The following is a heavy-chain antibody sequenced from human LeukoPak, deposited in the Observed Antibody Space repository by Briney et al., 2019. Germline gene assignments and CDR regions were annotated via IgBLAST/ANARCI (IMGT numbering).Heavy chain of an antibody. CDR1: GFTFSSYS. Sequence: PGGSLRLSCAASGFTFSSYSMNWVRQAPGKGLEWVSYISSSSSTIYYADSVKGRFTISRDNSKNTLYLQMNSLKTEDTAVYYCTTDLIYVGSSWSVAWGQGTLVTVSS. CDR2: ISSSSSTI. J-gene: IGHJ4*02. CDR3: TTDLIYVGSSWSVA. D-gene: IGHD6-13*01. V-gene: IGHV3-48*01.